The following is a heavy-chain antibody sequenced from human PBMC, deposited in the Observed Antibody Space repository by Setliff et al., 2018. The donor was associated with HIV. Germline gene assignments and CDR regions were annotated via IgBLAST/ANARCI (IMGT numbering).Heavy chain of an antibody. Sequence: GGSLRLSCTASGFAFSTFAMHWVRQAPGKGLEWVAVIWYDGNKKDYGDSVKGRFTISRDNAKNSLYLQMNSLRAEDTAVYYCARREYYGSGSYGFDRWGQGTRVTVSS. D-gene: IGHD3-10*01. J-gene: IGHJ4*02. CDR1: GFAFSTFA. V-gene: IGHV3-33*01. CDR2: IWYDGNKK. CDR3: ARREYYGSGSYGFDR.